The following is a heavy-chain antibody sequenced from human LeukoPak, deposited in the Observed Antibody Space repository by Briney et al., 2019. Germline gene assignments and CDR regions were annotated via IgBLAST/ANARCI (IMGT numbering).Heavy chain of an antibody. Sequence: SETLSLTCTVSGGSISSGDYYWSWIRQPPGKGLEWIGYIYYSGSTYYNPSLKSRVTISVDTSKNQFSLKLSSVTAADTAVYYCARDTVGKIAAAGTGRFDYWGQGTLVTVSS. CDR2: IYYSGST. V-gene: IGHV4-30-4*08. CDR3: ARDTVGKIAAAGTGRFDY. J-gene: IGHJ4*02. D-gene: IGHD6-13*01. CDR1: GGSISSGDYY.